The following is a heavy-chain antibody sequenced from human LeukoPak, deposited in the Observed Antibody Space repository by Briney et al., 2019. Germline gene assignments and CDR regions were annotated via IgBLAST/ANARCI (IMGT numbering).Heavy chain of an antibody. CDR1: GFTFSSYA. V-gene: IGHV3-23*01. D-gene: IGHD2-2*01. J-gene: IGHJ5*02. Sequence: GGSLRLSCAASGFTFSSYAMSWVRQAPGKGLEWVSAISGSGDSTYYADSVKGRFTISRDNSKNTLYLQMNSLRAEDTAVYYCGVDIVVVPGAPNWFDPSGQGTLVTVSS. CDR2: ISGSGDST. CDR3: GVDIVVVPGAPNWFDP.